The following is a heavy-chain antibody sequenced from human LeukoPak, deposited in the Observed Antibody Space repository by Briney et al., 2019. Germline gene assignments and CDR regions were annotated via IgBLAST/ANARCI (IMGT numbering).Heavy chain of an antibody. CDR1: GGSISSYY. Sequence: KPSETLSLTCTVSGGSISSYYWSWIRQPPGKGLEWIGYIYYSGSTNYNPSLKSRVTISVDTSKNQFSLKLSSVTAADTAVYYCARMTTVTTGADYWGQGTLVTVSS. V-gene: IGHV4-59*01. CDR3: ARMTTVTTGADY. J-gene: IGHJ4*02. D-gene: IGHD4-17*01. CDR2: IYYSGST.